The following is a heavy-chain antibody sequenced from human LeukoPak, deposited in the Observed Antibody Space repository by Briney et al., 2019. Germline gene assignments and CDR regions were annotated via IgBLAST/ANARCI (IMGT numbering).Heavy chain of an antibody. J-gene: IGHJ4*02. CDR2: ISSGSSYI. CDR3: ARDAPFSY. CDR1: GFTFSSYS. Sequence: GGSLRLSCAASGFTFSSYSMNWVRQAPGKGPEWVSSISSGSSYIYYADSVKGRFTISRDNAKNSLYLQMNSLRAEDTAVYYCARDAPFSYWGQGTLVTVSS. V-gene: IGHV3-21*01.